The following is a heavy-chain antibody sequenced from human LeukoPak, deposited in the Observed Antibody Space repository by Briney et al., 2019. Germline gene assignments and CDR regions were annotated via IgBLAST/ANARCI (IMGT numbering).Heavy chain of an antibody. D-gene: IGHD2-8*01. CDR3: ARGAPVGVPYGY. J-gene: IGHJ4*02. CDR2: INPNSGGT. CDR1: GYTFTGYY. Sequence: ASVKVSCKASGYTFTGYYMHWVRQAPGQGLEWMGWINPNSGGTNYAQKFQGRVTMTRDTSISTAYMELSRLRSDDAAVYYCARGAPVGVPYGYWGQGTLVTVSS. V-gene: IGHV1-2*02.